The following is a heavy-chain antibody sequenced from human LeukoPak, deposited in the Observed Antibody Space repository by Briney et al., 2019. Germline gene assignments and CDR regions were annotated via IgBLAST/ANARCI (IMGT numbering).Heavy chain of an antibody. J-gene: IGHJ4*02. Sequence: GGSLRLSCAASGFTFSGYSMNWVRQAPGKGLEWISYISNDLSTIHYAASVKGRFTVSRDNAKNLLYLQMNSLRAEDTALYYCARGASYWGQGTLVTVSS. CDR3: ARGASY. CDR2: ISNDLSTI. V-gene: IGHV3-48*04. D-gene: IGHD3-16*01. CDR1: GFTFSGYS.